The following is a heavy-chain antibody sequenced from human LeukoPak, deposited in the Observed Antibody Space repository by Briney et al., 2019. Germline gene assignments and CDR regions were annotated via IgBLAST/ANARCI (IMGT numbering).Heavy chain of an antibody. J-gene: IGHJ4*02. V-gene: IGHV3-66*01. Sequence: GGSLRLSCATSTLPFSFYSMSWVRQAPGKGLEWVSVIYSGGSTYYADSVKGRFTISRDNSKNTLYLQMNSLRAEDTAVYYCARTSSSWDYWGQGTLVTVSS. D-gene: IGHD6-13*01. CDR2: IYSGGST. CDR1: TLPFSFYS. CDR3: ARTSSSWDY.